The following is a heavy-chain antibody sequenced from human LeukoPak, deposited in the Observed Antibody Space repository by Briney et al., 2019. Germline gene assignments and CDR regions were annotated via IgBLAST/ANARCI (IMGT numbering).Heavy chain of an antibody. CDR3: ARDPEGIYYYGMDV. CDR1: GFTFSSYS. J-gene: IGHJ6*02. V-gene: IGHV3-21*01. Sequence: GGSLRLSCAASGFTFSSYSMNWVRQAPGKGLEWVSSISSSSSYIYYADSVKGRFTISRDNGKNSLYLQMNSLRDEDTAVYYCARDPEGIYYYGMDVWGQGTTVTVSS. CDR2: ISSSSSYI.